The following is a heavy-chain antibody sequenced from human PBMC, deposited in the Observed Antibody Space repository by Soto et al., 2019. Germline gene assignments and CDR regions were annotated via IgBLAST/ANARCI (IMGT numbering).Heavy chain of an antibody. J-gene: IGHJ5*02. CDR2: MNPNSGNT. CDR1: GYTFTSYD. Sequence: ASVKVSCKASGYTFTSYDINWVRQATGQGLEWMGWMNPNSGNTDYAQKFQGRVTMTRNTSISTAYMELSSLRSEDTAVYYCAKENYSSSLDWFDPWGQGTLVTVSS. V-gene: IGHV1-8*01. D-gene: IGHD6-13*01. CDR3: AKENYSSSLDWFDP.